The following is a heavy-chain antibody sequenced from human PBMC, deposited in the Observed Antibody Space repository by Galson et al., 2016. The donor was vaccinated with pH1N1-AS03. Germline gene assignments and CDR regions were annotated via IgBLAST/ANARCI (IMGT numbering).Heavy chain of an antibody. Sequence: SLRLSCAASGFTFSTYDLHWARQAPGKGMEWVALFSYVGSNKYYEDSVKGRFTIYRDNSKNTLYLQMNSLRVEDTAVYYCVNGWSRRGAGDWGQGTLVTVSS. CDR3: VNGWSRRGAGD. CDR1: GFTFSTYD. J-gene: IGHJ1*01. CDR2: FSYVGSNK. V-gene: IGHV3-30*18. D-gene: IGHD7-27*01.